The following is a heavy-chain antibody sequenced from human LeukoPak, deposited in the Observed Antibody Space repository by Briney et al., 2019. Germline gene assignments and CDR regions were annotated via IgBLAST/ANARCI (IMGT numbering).Heavy chain of an antibody. J-gene: IGHJ3*02. CDR2: ISWNSGSI. CDR3: AKDMGYFDWLSAFDI. V-gene: IGHV3-9*01. CDR1: GFAFDDYA. Sequence: PGGSLRLSCAASGFAFDDYAMHWVRQAPGKGLEWVSGISWNSGSIGYADSVKGRFTISRDNAKNSLYLQMNSLRAEDTALYYCAKDMGYFDWLSAFDIWGQGTMVTVSS. D-gene: IGHD3-9*01.